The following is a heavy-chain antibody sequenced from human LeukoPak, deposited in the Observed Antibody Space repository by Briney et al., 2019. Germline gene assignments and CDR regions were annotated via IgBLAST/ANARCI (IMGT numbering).Heavy chain of an antibody. V-gene: IGHV4-59*12. CDR2: LCYSGST. J-gene: IGHJ4*02. D-gene: IGHD2-2*01. CDR3: ARGVPAAVTNYFDY. Sequence: PSETLSLTCTVSGGSISSYYWSWIRQPPGKGLEWIGYLCYSGSTNYNPSLKSRVTISVDTSKNQFSLNLSSVTAADTAVYYCARGVPAAVTNYFDYWGQGTLVTVSS. CDR1: GGSISSYY.